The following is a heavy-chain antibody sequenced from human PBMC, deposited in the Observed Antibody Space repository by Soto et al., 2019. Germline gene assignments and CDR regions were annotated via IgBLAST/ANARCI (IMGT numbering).Heavy chain of an antibody. CDR2: ISYDGSNK. Sequence: GGSLRLSCAASGFTFSSYAMHWVRQAPGKGLEWVAVISYDGSNKYYADSVKGRFTISRDNSKNTLYLQMNSLRAEDTAVYYCARDHSGYCSGGSCYHFDYWGQGTLVTVSS. V-gene: IGHV3-30*04. CDR1: GFTFSSYA. CDR3: ARDHSGYCSGGSCYHFDY. J-gene: IGHJ4*02. D-gene: IGHD2-15*01.